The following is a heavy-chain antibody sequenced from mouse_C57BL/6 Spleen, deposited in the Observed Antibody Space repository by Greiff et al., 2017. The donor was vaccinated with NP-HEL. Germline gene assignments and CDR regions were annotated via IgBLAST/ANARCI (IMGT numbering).Heavy chain of an antibody. J-gene: IGHJ1*03. D-gene: IGHD1-1*01. CDR1: GYSFTDYN. V-gene: IGHV1-39*01. Sequence: EVKLMESGPELVKPGASVKISCKASGYSFTDYNMNWVKQSNGKSLEWIGVINPNYGTTSYNQKFKGKATLTVDQSSSTAYMQLNSLTSEDSAVYYCARDYGSSYDWYFDVWGTGTTVTVSS. CDR2: INPNYGTT. CDR3: ARDYGSSYDWYFDV.